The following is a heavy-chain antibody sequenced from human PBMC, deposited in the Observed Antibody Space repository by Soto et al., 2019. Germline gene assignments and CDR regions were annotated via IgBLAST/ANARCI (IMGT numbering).Heavy chain of an antibody. Sequence: ASVKVSCKASGGTFSSYAISWVRQAPGQGLEWMGGIIPIFGTANYAPKFQGRVTITADKSTSTAYMELSSLRSEDTAVYYCARTYSYGYYFDYWGQGTLVTVSS. J-gene: IGHJ4*02. CDR1: GGTFSSYA. V-gene: IGHV1-69*06. CDR2: IIPIFGTA. D-gene: IGHD5-18*01. CDR3: ARTYSYGYYFDY.